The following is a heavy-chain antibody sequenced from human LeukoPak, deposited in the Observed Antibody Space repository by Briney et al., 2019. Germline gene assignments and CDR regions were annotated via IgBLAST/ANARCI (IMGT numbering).Heavy chain of an antibody. CDR1: GYTFSNYG. CDR3: ARDEARYSSGYYPNWFDP. V-gene: IGHV1-18*01. J-gene: IGHJ5*02. D-gene: IGHD3-22*01. CDR2: ISAYNGDT. Sequence: GASVKVSCKASGYTFSNYGIIWVRQAPGQGLEWMGWISAYNGDTNYAQKVRGRVTMTTDTSTSAAYMELRSLRSDDTAVYYCARDEARYSSGYYPNWFDPWGQGTLVTVSS.